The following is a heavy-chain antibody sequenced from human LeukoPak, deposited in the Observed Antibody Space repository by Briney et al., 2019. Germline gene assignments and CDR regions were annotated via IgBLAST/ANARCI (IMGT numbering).Heavy chain of an antibody. V-gene: IGHV4-59*08. CDR1: GGSISSYY. J-gene: IGHJ4*02. D-gene: IGHD2-15*01. Sequence: SETLSLTCTVSGGSISSYYWSWIRQPPGKGLEWIGYIYYSGSTYYNPSLKSRVTISVDTSKNQFSLKLSSVTAADTAVYYCARYSVVVAIHFDYWGQGTLVTVSS. CDR2: IYYSGST. CDR3: ARYSVVVAIHFDY.